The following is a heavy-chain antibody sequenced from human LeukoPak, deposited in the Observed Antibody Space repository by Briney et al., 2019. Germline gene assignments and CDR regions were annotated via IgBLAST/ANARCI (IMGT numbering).Heavy chain of an antibody. J-gene: IGHJ5*02. V-gene: IGHV4-4*07. CDR2: IYDSGST. CDR3: ARDPPDSSRWFDP. Sequence: SETLSLTCTVSGGSISNYYWSWIRQPAGKGLEWIGRIYDSGSTNYNPSLKSRVTMSVDTSKNQFSLRLSSVTAADTAVYYCARDPPDSSRWFDPWGQGTLVTVSS. D-gene: IGHD6-19*01. CDR1: GGSISNYY.